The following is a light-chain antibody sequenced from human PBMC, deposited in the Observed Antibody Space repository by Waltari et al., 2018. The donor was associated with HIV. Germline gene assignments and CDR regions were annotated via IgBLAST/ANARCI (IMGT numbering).Light chain of an antibody. CDR3: RSYDKVLGSVV. V-gene: IGLV1-40*01. CDR1: SSNVGADYD. Sequence: QSVLTQPPSVSGAPGQRVTISCTGNSSNVGADYDVNWFQKLPGVPLKLLIYGYKYRYAGCPERFSASRCDYSGSLANADLQAEDEADYHCRSYDKVLGSVVFGGGTTLTVL. J-gene: IGLJ2*01. CDR2: GYK.